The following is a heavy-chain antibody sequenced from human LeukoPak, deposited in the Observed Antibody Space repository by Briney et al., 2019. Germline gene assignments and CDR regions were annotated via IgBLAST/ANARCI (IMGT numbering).Heavy chain of an antibody. V-gene: IGHV3-13*04. CDR2: IDVVGGT. CDR3: ARRSRASWSYSDAFDI. CDR1: GFTFSTYD. J-gene: IGHJ3*02. D-gene: IGHD3-10*01. Sequence: GGSLTLSCAASGFTFSTYDMHWVRQVTGKGLEWVSGIDVVGGTYYPGSVKGRFTISRENAKNSLHLQMNSLRAGDTAVYYCARRSRASWSYSDAFDIWGQGTLVTVSS.